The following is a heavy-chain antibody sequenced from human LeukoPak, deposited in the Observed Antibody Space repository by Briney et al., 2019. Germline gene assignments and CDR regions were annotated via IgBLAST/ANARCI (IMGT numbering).Heavy chain of an antibody. J-gene: IGHJ6*03. CDR1: GFTFSSYG. V-gene: IGHV3-33*06. Sequence: GGSLRLSCAASGFTFSSYGMHWVRQAPGKGLEWVAVIWYDGSNKYYADSVKGRFTISRDNSKNTLYLQMNSLRAEDTAVYYCAKATKGSSWYSIYYYMDVWRKGTTVTVSS. CDR2: IWYDGSNK. CDR3: AKATKGSSWYSIYYYMDV. D-gene: IGHD6-13*01.